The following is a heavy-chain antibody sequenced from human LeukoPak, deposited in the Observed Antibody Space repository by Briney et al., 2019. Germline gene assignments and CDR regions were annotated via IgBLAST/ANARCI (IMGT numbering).Heavy chain of an antibody. J-gene: IGHJ2*01. Sequence: ASVKVSCKASGYTFTSYDINWVRQATGQGLEWMGWTNPNSGNTGYAQKFQGRVTMTRNTSISTAYMELSSLRSEDTAVYYCARDTVGATTTLWYFDLWGRGTLVTVSS. CDR2: TNPNSGNT. CDR1: GYTFTSYD. CDR3: ARDTVGATTTLWYFDL. D-gene: IGHD1-26*01. V-gene: IGHV1-8*01.